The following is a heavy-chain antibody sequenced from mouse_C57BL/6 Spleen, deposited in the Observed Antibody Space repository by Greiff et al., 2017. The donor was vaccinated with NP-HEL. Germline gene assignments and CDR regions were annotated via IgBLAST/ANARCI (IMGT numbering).Heavy chain of an antibody. CDR1: GFTFSDYG. CDR2: ISSGSSTI. CDR3: ARDYYYGSSWFAY. V-gene: IGHV5-17*01. Sequence: EVKLQESGGGLVKPGGSLKLSCAASGFTFSDYGMHWVRQAPEKGLEWVAYISSGSSTIYYADTVKGRFTISRDNAKNTLFLQMTSLRSEDTAMYYCARDYYYGSSWFAYWGQGTLVTVSA. J-gene: IGHJ3*01. D-gene: IGHD1-1*01.